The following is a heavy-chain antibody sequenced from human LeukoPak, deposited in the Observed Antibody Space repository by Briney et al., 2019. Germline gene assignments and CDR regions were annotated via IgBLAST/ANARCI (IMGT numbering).Heavy chain of an antibody. CDR2: IRYDGSNK. CDR1: GFTFSSYG. J-gene: IGHJ4*02. Sequence: GGSLRLSCAASGFTFSSYGMHWVRQAPGKGLEWVAFIRYDGSNKYYADSVKGRFTISRDNYKNTLYLQMNSLRAEDTAVYYCAKDRSQLVPNYFDYWGQGTLVTVSS. D-gene: IGHD6-13*01. CDR3: AKDRSQLVPNYFDY. V-gene: IGHV3-30*02.